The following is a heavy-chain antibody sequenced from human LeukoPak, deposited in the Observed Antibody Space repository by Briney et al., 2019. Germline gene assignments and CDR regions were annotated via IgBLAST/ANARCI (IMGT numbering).Heavy chain of an antibody. Sequence: ASVKVSCKASGYTFTGHFIHWVRQAPGHGLEWMGWISPKSGGTNYAQKFQGRITFTEDTSISTAYMELSSLMSDDTAMYYCATVGDSGNDFPVDYWGQGTLVTVSS. V-gene: IGHV1-2*02. D-gene: IGHD5-12*01. CDR3: ATVGDSGNDFPVDY. CDR1: GYTFTGHF. J-gene: IGHJ4*02. CDR2: ISPKSGGT.